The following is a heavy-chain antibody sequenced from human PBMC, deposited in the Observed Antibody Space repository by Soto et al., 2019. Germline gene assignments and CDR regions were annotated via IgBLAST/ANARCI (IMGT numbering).Heavy chain of an antibody. J-gene: IGHJ6*02. CDR2: IIPIFGTA. CDR3: ARGITGTVSYYYGMDV. CDR1: GGTFSSYA. D-gene: IGHD1-20*01. V-gene: IGHV1-69*12. Sequence: QVQLVQSGAEVKKPGSSVKVSCKASGGTFSSYAISWVRQAPGQGLEWVGGIIPIFGTANYAQKFQGRVTITADESTSTAYMELSSLRSEDTAVYYCARGITGTVSYYYGMDVWGQGTTVTVSS.